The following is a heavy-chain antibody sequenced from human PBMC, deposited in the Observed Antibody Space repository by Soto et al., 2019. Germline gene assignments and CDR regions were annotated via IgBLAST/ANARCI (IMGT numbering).Heavy chain of an antibody. Sequence: SETLSLTCAVYGGSFSGYYWSWIRQPPGKGLEWIGEINHSGSTNYNPSLKSRVTISVDTSKNQFSLKLSSVTAADTAVYYCAISYCSGGSCYFDYWGQGTLVTVSS. V-gene: IGHV4-34*01. J-gene: IGHJ4*02. CDR2: INHSGST. D-gene: IGHD2-15*01. CDR1: GGSFSGYY. CDR3: AISYCSGGSCYFDY.